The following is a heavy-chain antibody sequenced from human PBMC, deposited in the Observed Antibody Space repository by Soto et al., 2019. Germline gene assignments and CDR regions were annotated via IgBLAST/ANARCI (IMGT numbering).Heavy chain of an antibody. CDR1: GFTFSTHG. J-gene: IGHJ6*01. CDR2: ISGSGDKT. D-gene: IGHD6-13*01. CDR3: AKDSAAGGSQYYGMGV. Sequence: EVQLLESGGGLVQPGGSLRLSCAASGFTFSTHGMSWVRQAPGKGLEWVSGISGSGDKTNYADSVKGRFSISRDNSKNTLYLQMNRLRAEDTAVYYCAKDSAAGGSQYYGMGVWGQGTTVTGSS. V-gene: IGHV3-23*01.